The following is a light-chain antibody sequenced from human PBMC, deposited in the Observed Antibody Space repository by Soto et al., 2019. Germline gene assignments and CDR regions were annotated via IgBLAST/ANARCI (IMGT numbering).Light chain of an antibody. V-gene: IGLV2-8*01. J-gene: IGLJ3*02. CDR2: EVT. Sequence: QSALTQPPSASGSPGQSVTISCTGTSSDVGAYNYVSWYQQHAGKAPKLVIYEVTKRPSGVPDRFSGSKSANTASLTVSGLQAEDEADYYCSSFASRNNWVFGGGTKPTVL. CDR3: SSFASRNNWV. CDR1: SSDVGAYNY.